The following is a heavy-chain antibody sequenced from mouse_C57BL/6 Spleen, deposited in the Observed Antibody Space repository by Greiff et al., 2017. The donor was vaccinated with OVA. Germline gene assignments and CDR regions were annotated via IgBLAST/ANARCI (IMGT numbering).Heavy chain of an antibody. V-gene: IGHV1-64*01. D-gene: IGHD2-3*01. CDR1: GYTFTSYW. CDR3: ARGADGYYVKNYAMDY. CDR2: IHPNSGST. J-gene: IGHJ4*01. Sequence: QVQLQQSGAELVKPGASVKLSCKASGYTFTSYWMHWVKQRPGQGLEWIGMIHPNSGSTNYNEKFKSKATLTVDKSSSTAYMQLSSLTSEDSAVYYCARGADGYYVKNYAMDYWGQGTSVTVSS.